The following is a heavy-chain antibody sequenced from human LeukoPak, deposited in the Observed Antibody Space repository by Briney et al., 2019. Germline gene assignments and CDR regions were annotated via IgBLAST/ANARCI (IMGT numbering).Heavy chain of an antibody. CDR2: IYSGGST. CDR3: AREGTYSSGWYGNFDY. V-gene: IGHV3-66*01. D-gene: IGHD6-19*01. Sequence: PGGSLRLSCAASGFTVSSNHMSWVRQAPGKGLEWVSVIYSGGSTYYADSVKGRFTISRDNSKNTLYLQMNSLRAEDTAVYYCAREGTYSSGWYGNFDYWGQGTLVTASS. J-gene: IGHJ4*02. CDR1: GFTVSSNH.